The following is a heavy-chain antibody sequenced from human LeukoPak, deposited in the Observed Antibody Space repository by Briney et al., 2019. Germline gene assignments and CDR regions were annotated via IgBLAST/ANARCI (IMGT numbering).Heavy chain of an antibody. CDR3: AREGFSSGWYPWHYFDY. Sequence: ASVKVSCKASGYTFTSYDINWVRQATGQGLEWMGWMNPNSGNTDYAQKLQGRVTMTTDTSTSTAYMELRSLRSDDTAVYYCAREGFSSGWYPWHYFDYWGQGTLVTVSS. D-gene: IGHD6-19*01. CDR1: GYTFTSYD. V-gene: IGHV1-8*01. CDR2: MNPNSGNT. J-gene: IGHJ4*02.